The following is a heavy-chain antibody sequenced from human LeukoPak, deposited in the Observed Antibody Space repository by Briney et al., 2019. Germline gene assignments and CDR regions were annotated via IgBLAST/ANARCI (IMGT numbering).Heavy chain of an antibody. CDR3: ARVSFCPRCHFDY. D-gene: IGHD2/OR15-2a*01. Sequence: SGGSLGLSCAASGFSFSSYWMHWVRQAPGKGLVWVARISPDGSSALSADSVRGRFTISRDNADNALYLQLNSLRAEDTAVYYCARVSFCPRCHFDYWGQGTLVTVSS. J-gene: IGHJ4*02. CDR1: GFSFSSYW. CDR2: ISPDGSSA. V-gene: IGHV3-74*03.